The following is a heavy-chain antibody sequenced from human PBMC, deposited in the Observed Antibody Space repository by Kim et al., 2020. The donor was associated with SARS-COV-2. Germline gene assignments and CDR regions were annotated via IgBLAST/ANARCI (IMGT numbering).Heavy chain of an antibody. CDR1: GGSISSGGYY. J-gene: IGHJ3*02. V-gene: IGHV4-31*03. CDR3: ARAETRITIFGVVIILAFDI. D-gene: IGHD3-3*01. Sequence: SETLFLTCTVSGGSISSGGYYWSWIRQHPGKGLEWIGYIYYSGSTYYNPSLKSRVTISVDTSKNQFSLKLSSVTAADTAVYYCARAETRITIFGVVIILAFDIWGQGTMVTVSS. CDR2: IYYSGST.